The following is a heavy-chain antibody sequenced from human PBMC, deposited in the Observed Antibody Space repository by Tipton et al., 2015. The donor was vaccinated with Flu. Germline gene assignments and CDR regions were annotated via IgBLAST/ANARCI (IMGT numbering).Heavy chain of an antibody. CDR1: GFTFNNYE. D-gene: IGHD2-21*02. Sequence: SLRLSCAASGFTFNNYEINWVRQAPGKGLEWVSYISSSGSTIYYADSVKGRFTISRDNSKNTLYLQMNSLRAEDTAIYYCAKRSPMTASSYYFDYWGQGTLVTVSS. CDR3: AKRSPMTASSYYFDY. V-gene: IGHV3-48*03. CDR2: ISSSGSTI. J-gene: IGHJ4*02.